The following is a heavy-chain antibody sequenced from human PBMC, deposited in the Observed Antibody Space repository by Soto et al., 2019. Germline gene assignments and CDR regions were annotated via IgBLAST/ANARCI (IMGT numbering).Heavy chain of an antibody. D-gene: IGHD3-10*01. CDR3: ARVERGYFEY. Sequence: TLCLTFAVYGGSISSGGYSCSWIRQPPGKGLEWIGYIYHSGSTYYNPSLKSRVTISVDRSKNQFSLKLSSVTAADTAVYYCARVERGYFEYWGQGTLVTVSS. CDR1: GGSISSGGYS. CDR2: IYHSGST. V-gene: IGHV4-30-2*01. J-gene: IGHJ4*02.